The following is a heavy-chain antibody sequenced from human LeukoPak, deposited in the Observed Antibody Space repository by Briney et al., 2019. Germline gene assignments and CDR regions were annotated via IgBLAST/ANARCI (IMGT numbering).Heavy chain of an antibody. Sequence: SETLSLTCAVYGGSFSGYYWSWIRQPPGKGLEWIGYIYYSGSTNYNPSLKSRVTISVDTSKNQFSLKLSSVTAADTAVYYCARHTGYYGSGSYYGWFDPWGQGTLVTVSS. V-gene: IGHV4-59*08. J-gene: IGHJ5*02. D-gene: IGHD3-10*01. CDR2: IYYSGST. CDR3: ARHTGYYGSGSYYGWFDP. CDR1: GGSFSGYY.